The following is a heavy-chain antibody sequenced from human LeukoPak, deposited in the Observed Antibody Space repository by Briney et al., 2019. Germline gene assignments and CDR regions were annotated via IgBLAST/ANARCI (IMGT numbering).Heavy chain of an antibody. CDR3: ARRGPPDLYYYYGMDV. CDR1: GGSVSSGSYY. V-gene: IGHV4-61*01. CDR2: IYYSGST. Sequence: SETLSLTCTVSGGSVSSGSYYWSWIRQPPGKGLEWIGYIYYSGSTNYNSSLKSRVTISVDTSKNQFSLKLSSVTAADTAVYYCARRGPPDLYYYYGMDVWGQGTTVTVSS. J-gene: IGHJ6*02.